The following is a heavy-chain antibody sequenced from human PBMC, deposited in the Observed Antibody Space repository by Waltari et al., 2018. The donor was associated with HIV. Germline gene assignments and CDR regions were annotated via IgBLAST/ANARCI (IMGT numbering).Heavy chain of an antibody. V-gene: IGHV4-39*01. D-gene: IGHD3-9*01. CDR1: GASMRSKHYY. Sequence: LQLKESGPGLVKPSDTLYLTCAVSGASMRSKHYYWAWIRQSPGERLEWIATIYYTGDTYFVPSLKNRTSISVDSSKNLLSLRLASVTAADTAIYYCARQHAYTSDWFSQASFFNYWGPGTLVTVSS. CDR2: IYYTGDT. CDR3: ARQHAYTSDWFSQASFFNY. J-gene: IGHJ1*01.